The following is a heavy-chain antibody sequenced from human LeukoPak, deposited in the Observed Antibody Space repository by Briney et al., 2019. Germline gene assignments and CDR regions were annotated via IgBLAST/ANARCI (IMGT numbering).Heavy chain of an antibody. CDR1: GFTFTSHD. CDR2: ISDAGNTV. CDR3: ARDNSGFDY. V-gene: IGHV3-48*03. Sequence: GGSLRLSCAASGFTFTSHDMNWVRQAPGKGLEWLAYISDAGNTVYYADSVKGRFTISRDDAKNSLFLQMNSLRADDTALYYCARDNSGFDYWGQGTLVTVSS. J-gene: IGHJ4*02. D-gene: IGHD6-19*01.